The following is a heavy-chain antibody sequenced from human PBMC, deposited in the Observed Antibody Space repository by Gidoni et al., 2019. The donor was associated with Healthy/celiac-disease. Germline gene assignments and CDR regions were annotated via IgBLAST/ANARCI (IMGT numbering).Heavy chain of an antibody. Sequence: VRLVESGGGLVQPGGSLMLSCSASGLSFSSYEMNWVGQAPGKGLGWFAYISSSSSTLYYADSVKGRCTISRDNAKNSLYLQMNSLRAEDTAVEYCARVRCDMRVGWYFDLWGRGTLVTVSS. V-gene: IGHV3-48*03. D-gene: IGHD3-22*01. CDR3: ARVRCDMRVGWYFDL. CDR1: GLSFSSYE. CDR2: ISSSSSTL. J-gene: IGHJ2*01.